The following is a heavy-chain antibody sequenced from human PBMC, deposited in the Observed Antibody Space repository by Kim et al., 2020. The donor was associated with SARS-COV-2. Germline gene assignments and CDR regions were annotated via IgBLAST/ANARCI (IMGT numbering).Heavy chain of an antibody. V-gene: IGHV3-23*01. CDR3: TTGLNGMDV. J-gene: IGHJ6*02. CDR1: TFTFTTYM. CDR2: IDSVSNT. D-gene: IGHD3-22*01. Sequence: GGSLRLSCAASTFTFTTYMFNWVRQPPGKGLDYVSSIDSVSNTYYADSVKGRFTLSRDNFKNTVYLQMNNLRAEDTAVYFCTTGLNGMDVWGQGTTVTVS.